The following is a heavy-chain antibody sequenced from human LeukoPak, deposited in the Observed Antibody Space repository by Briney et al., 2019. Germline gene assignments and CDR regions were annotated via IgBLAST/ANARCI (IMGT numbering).Heavy chain of an antibody. J-gene: IGHJ3*02. D-gene: IGHD2-2*01. Sequence: SETLSLTCGVYGGSLSGYHWSWIRQPPGKGLEWIGEVIHSGSTNYNPSLKSRVTISLDTSKNQLSLKLSSVTAADTAVYYCARDCSSSSCWVDAFDIWGQGTMDTVSS. CDR2: VIHSGST. V-gene: IGHV4-34*12. CDR1: GGSLSGYH. CDR3: ARDCSSSSCWVDAFDI.